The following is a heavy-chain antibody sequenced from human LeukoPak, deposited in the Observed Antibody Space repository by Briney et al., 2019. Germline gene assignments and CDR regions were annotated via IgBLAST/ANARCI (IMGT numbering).Heavy chain of an antibody. J-gene: IGHJ4*02. D-gene: IGHD4-17*01. Sequence: SGGSLRLSCAASGFTFSNYAMSWVRQAPGKGLEWDSAISGSGGSTYYADSVKGRFTISRDNSKNTLYLQMNSLRAEDTAVYYCAKAIVNDFLRRLRNGLTVFDYWGQGTLVTVSS. CDR2: ISGSGGST. V-gene: IGHV3-23*01. CDR1: GFTFSNYA. CDR3: AKAIVNDFLRRLRNGLTVFDY.